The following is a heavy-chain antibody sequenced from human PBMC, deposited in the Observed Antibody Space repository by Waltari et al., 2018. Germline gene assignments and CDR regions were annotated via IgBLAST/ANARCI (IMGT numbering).Heavy chain of an antibody. D-gene: IGHD3-10*01. CDR3: ARGIRAYYYGSGSVFDY. V-gene: IGHV3-64*01. CDR2: ISSNGGST. Sequence: EVQLVESGGGLVQPGGSLRLSCAASGFTFSSYAMHWVRQAPGKGLEYVSAISSNGGSTYYANSVKGRFTISRDNSKNTLYLQMGSLRAEDMAVYYCARGIRAYYYGSGSVFDYWGQGTLVTVSS. CDR1: GFTFSSYA. J-gene: IGHJ4*02.